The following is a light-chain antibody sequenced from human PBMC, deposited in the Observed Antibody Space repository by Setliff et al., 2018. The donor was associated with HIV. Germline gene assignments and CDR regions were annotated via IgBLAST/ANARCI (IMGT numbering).Light chain of an antibody. CDR2: EVT. CDR3: SSYTTNTTFV. J-gene: IGLJ1*01. CDR1: SSDVGNYNY. V-gene: IGLV2-14*01. Sequence: ALTQPASVSGSPGQSITISCTGTSSDVGNYNYVSWYQQHPGKAPKLVIYEVTYRPSGVSNRFSGSKSGNTASLTISGLQAEDEADYYCSSYTTNTTFVFGTGTKVTVL.